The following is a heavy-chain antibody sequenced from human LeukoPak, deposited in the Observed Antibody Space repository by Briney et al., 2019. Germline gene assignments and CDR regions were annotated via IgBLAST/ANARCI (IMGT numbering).Heavy chain of an antibody. CDR2: INAGNGNT. V-gene: IGHV1-3*01. D-gene: IGHD6-19*01. CDR3: SRDRFSSGWTPFDY. J-gene: IGHJ4*02. Sequence: ASVKVSCKASVYTFSSYAIHWVRQAPGQRLEWMGWINAGNGNTKYSQKFQGRVTFTRDTSASTAYMELSSLRSEDTAVYFCSRDRFSSGWTPFDYWGQGTPVTVPS. CDR1: VYTFSSYA.